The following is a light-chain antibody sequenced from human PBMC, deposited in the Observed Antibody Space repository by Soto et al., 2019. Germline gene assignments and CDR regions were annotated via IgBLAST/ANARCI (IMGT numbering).Light chain of an antibody. Sequence: QSALTQTRSVSGPPGQSVTISCTGTSSDVGGYNYVSCYQEQPGKAPNLMFYVVSRRPSGVPDRFSGSKSGNPASLTISGLQAEDEADYYCCSYAGSYSYVFGTGTKVPVL. CDR1: SSDVGGYNY. J-gene: IGLJ1*01. CDR2: VVS. CDR3: CSYAGSYSYV. V-gene: IGLV2-11*01.